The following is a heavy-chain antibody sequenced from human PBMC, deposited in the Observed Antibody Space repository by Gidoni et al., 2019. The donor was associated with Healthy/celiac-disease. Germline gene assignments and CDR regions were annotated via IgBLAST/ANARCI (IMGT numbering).Heavy chain of an antibody. Sequence: QVQLVDSGGGVVQPGRSLRLSCAASGFTFLSYAMPWFRQAPGKGLEWVAVISYDGSNKYYADSVKGRFTISRDNSKNTLYLQMNSLRAEDTAVYYCARDTRYYDFWSGYFKAENWFDPWGQGTLVTVSS. J-gene: IGHJ5*02. CDR2: ISYDGSNK. V-gene: IGHV3-30-3*01. CDR1: GFTFLSYA. D-gene: IGHD3-3*01. CDR3: ARDTRYYDFWSGYFKAENWFDP.